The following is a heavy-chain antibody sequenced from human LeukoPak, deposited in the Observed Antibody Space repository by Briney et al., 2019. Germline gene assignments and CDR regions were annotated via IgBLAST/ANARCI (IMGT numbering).Heavy chain of an antibody. CDR3: ARDKGRGSSWYSGSYFDY. CDR1: GGSISSSSYY. Sequence: PSETLSLTCTVSGGSISSSSYYWGWIRQPPGKGLEWIGSIYYSGSTYYNPSLKSRVTISVDTSKNQFSLKLSSVTAADTAVYYCARDKGRGSSWYSGSYFDYWGQGTLVTVSS. J-gene: IGHJ4*02. V-gene: IGHV4-39*07. D-gene: IGHD6-13*01. CDR2: IYYSGST.